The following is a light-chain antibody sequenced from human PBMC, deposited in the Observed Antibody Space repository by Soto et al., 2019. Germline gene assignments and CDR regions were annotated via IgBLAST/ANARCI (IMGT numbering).Light chain of an antibody. V-gene: IGKV4-1*01. J-gene: IGKJ1*01. Sequence: DIVMTQSPDSLAVSLGERATINCKSSQSVLYSSNNKNYLAWYQQKPGQPPKLPIYWASTRESGVPDRFSGSGSGTDFTLTISSLQAQAVAVYYCQQYYSSPPWTFGQGTKVEIK. CDR1: QSVLYSSNNKNY. CDR3: QQYYSSPPWT. CDR2: WAS.